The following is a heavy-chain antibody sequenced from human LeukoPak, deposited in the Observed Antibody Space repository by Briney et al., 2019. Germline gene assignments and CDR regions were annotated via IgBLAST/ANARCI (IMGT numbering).Heavy chain of an antibody. CDR3: AKCTFGGYYYYYGMDV. CDR2: ISYDGNNK. CDR1: GFTFSGYA. V-gene: IGHV3-30-3*02. Sequence: TGGSLRLSCAASGFTFSGYAMHWVRQAPGKGLEWVAIISYDGNNKYYADSVKGRFTISRDNSKNTLYLQMNSLRAEDTAVYYCAKCTFGGYYYYYGMDVWGQGTTVTVSS. J-gene: IGHJ6*02. D-gene: IGHD3-10*01.